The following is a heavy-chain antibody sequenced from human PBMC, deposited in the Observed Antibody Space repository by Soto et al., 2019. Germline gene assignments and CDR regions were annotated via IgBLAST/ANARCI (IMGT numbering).Heavy chain of an antibody. V-gene: IGHV5-51*07. CDR3: ARRYCSSTSCYAGNWFDP. D-gene: IGHD2-2*01. CDR1: GYTFNNYW. CDR2: IYPGDSDT. J-gene: IGHJ5*02. Sequence: EVQLVQSGAEVKKPGESLKISCKASGYTFNNYWIAWVHQMPGKGLEWMGIIYPGDSDTRYSPSFQGQVTISADKSISTAYLQWSSLKASDTAMYYCARRYCSSTSCYAGNWFDPWGQGTLVTVSS.